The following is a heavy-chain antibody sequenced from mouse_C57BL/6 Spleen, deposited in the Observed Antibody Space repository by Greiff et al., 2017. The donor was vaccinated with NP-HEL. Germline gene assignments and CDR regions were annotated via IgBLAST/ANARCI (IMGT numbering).Heavy chain of an antibody. V-gene: IGHV1-72*01. J-gene: IGHJ3*01. CDR1: GYTFTSYW. CDR2: IAPNSGGT. Sequence: VQLQQPGAELVKPGASVKLSCKASGYTFTSYWMHWVKQRPGRGLEWIGRIAPNSGGTKYNEKFKSKATLTVDKPSSTAYMQLSSLTSEDSAVYYCAGGYDGLFAWFAYWGQGTLVTVSA. CDR3: AGGYDGLFAWFAY. D-gene: IGHD2-2*01.